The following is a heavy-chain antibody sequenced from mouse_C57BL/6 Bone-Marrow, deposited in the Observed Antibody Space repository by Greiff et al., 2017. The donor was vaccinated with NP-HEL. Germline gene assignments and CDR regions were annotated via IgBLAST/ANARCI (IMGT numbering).Heavy chain of an antibody. CDR2: IYPRDGSP. Sequence: VQLQQSGPELVKPGASVKLSCKASGYTFTSYDINWVKQRPGQGLEWIGWIYPRDGSPKYNEKFKGKATLTVDTSSSTAYMELHSLTSEDSAVYFCARWGGLSLFAYWGQGTLVTVSA. D-gene: IGHD2-4*01. J-gene: IGHJ3*01. CDR1: GYTFTSYD. CDR3: ARWGGLSLFAY. V-gene: IGHV1-85*01.